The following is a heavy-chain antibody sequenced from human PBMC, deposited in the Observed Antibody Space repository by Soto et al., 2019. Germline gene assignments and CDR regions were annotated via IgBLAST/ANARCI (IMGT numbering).Heavy chain of an antibody. CDR1: GYTFRDYD. Sequence: GASVKDSCKASGYTFRDYDIKWGRQASGQGLEWMGWMNHQSGKTGYAQKFQGRVTMTRNPSTNTAYMELSSLRSEDTAVYYCARRIVPAAAGVGMDVWGQGTTVTVSS. CDR2: MNHQSGKT. V-gene: IGHV1-8*01. D-gene: IGHD2-2*01. CDR3: ARRIVPAAAGVGMDV. J-gene: IGHJ6*02.